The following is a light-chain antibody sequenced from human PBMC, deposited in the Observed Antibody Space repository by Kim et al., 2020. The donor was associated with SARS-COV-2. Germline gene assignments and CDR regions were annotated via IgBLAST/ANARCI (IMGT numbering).Light chain of an antibody. V-gene: IGKV1-27*01. CDR3: QKNERDPLT. J-gene: IGKJ1*01. Sequence: DIQMTQSPSTLSASVGDRVTITCRASQDISTYLAWYQQKPGKVPKLLIYVRSALQSGVPSRFSGSGSGTDFTLTISGLQPDDFATYYCQKNERDPLTFCQGDQVEIK. CDR2: VRS. CDR1: QDISTY.